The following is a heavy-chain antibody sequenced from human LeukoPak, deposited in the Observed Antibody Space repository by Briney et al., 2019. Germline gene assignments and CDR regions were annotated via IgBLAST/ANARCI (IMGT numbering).Heavy chain of an antibody. Sequence: GGSLRLSCAASGFTFSSYSMNWVRQAPGKGLGWVSSISSRSGYIYYADSVKGRFTISRDNANNSLYLQMNSLRAEDTAVYYCARDFRGGYDFWSGYYTPYYFDYWGQGTLVTVSP. CDR1: GFTFSSYS. V-gene: IGHV3-21*01. J-gene: IGHJ4*02. D-gene: IGHD3-3*01. CDR3: ARDFRGGYDFWSGYYTPYYFDY. CDR2: ISSRSGYI.